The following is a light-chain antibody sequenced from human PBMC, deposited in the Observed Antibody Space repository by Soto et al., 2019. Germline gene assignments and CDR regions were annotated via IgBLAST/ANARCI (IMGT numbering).Light chain of an antibody. CDR1: QSINSV. CDR3: QQYGGSPRT. J-gene: IGKJ1*01. CDR2: GAS. V-gene: IGKV3-20*01. Sequence: EIVLTQSPGTLSLSPGEGATLSCRASQSINSVLAWYQQRRGQAPRLLIHGASNRATGIPDRFSGSGSGTDFTLTISRLEPEDFAVYYCQQYGGSPRTFGQGTKVEVK.